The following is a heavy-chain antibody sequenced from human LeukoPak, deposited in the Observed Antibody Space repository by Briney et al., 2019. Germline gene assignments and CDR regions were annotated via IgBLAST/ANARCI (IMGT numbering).Heavy chain of an antibody. CDR1: GFTFSSCE. V-gene: IGHV3-48*03. D-gene: IGHD6-13*01. J-gene: IGHJ4*02. CDR2: ISSSGSTI. CDR3: AGEQQLALDY. Sequence: GGSLRLSCAASGFTFSSCEMNWVRQAPGKGLEWVSYISSSGSTIYYADSVKGRFTISRDNAKNSLYLQMNSLRAEDTAVYYCAGEQQLALDYWGQGTLVTVSS.